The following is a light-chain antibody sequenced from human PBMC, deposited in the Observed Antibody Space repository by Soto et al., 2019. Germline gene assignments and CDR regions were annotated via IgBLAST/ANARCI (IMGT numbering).Light chain of an antibody. CDR1: SSDVGGYNY. CDR3: SSYTSSSTLVV. V-gene: IGLV2-14*01. Sequence: QSALPQPASVSGSPGQSITISCTGTSSDVGGYNYVSWYQQHPGKAPKLMIYDVSNRPSGVSNRFSGSKSGNTASLTISGLQAEDEADYYCSSYTSSSTLVVFGGGTQLT. CDR2: DVS. J-gene: IGLJ2*01.